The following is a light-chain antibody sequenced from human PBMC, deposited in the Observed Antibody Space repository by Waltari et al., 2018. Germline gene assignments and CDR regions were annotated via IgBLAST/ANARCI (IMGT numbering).Light chain of an antibody. CDR2: KLS. Sequence: DIVMTQTPLSLPVTPGEPASISCRSSQSLLDSDGGNTYLDWYLQKPGQSPQPLIYKLSYRASGVPDRFSGSGSGTDFTLKISRVEAEDVAVYYCQQYYGTPQFTFGPGTRVDIK. CDR1: QSLLDSDGGNTY. CDR3: QQYYGTPQFT. V-gene: IGKV2-40*01. J-gene: IGKJ3*01.